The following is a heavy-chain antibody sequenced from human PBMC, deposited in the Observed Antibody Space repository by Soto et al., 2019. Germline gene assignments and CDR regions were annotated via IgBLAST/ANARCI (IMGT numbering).Heavy chain of an antibody. D-gene: IGHD2-2*01. J-gene: IGHJ4*02. Sequence: GGSLRLSCAASGFTFSHFAMNWVRHSPGKGLEWISGISGSGSSTHDADSVQGRFIISRDNSNGTLYLQMDSLRADDSAVYYCAKGRRVGISSTLDLWGQGTPVTVSS. CDR3: AKGRRVGISSTLDL. CDR1: GFTFSHFA. CDR2: ISGSGSST. V-gene: IGHV3-23*01.